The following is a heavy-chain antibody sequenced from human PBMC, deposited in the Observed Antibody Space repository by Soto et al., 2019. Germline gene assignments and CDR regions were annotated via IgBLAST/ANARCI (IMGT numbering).Heavy chain of an antibody. D-gene: IGHD6-6*01. J-gene: IGHJ5*02. CDR3: ARGQQLVANWLDP. V-gene: IGHV3-11*01. Sequence: PGGSLRLSCAASGFPFRDSYMAWIRQAPGKGLEEIATISSTGSTPYYADSVKGRFTISRDNAQNSLYLEMNNLRAEDTAVYYCARGQQLVANWLDPWGQGILVTVSS. CDR1: GFPFRDSY. CDR2: ISSTGSTP.